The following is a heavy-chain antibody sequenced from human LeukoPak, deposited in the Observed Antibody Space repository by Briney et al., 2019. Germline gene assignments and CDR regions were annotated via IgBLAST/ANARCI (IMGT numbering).Heavy chain of an antibody. CDR2: ISSSSSTI. CDR3: ARLERHDAFDI. CDR1: GFTFSSYE. J-gene: IGHJ3*02. D-gene: IGHD3-3*01. V-gene: IGHV3-48*03. Sequence: PGGSLRLSCAASGFTFSSYEMNWVRQAPGKGLEWVSYISSSSSTIYYADSVKGRFTISRDNAKNSLYLQMNSLRAEDTAVYYCARLERHDAFDIWGQGTMVTVSS.